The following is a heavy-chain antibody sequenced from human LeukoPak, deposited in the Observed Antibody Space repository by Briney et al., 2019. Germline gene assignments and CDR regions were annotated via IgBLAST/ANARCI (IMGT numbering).Heavy chain of an antibody. CDR1: GFTFSGSA. CDR2: IRRKGNSYAT. J-gene: IGHJ6*03. D-gene: IGHD3-3*01. Sequence: GGXXRLSCAASGFTFSGSAMHWVRQASGKGVEWVGRIRRKGNSYATAYAASGKGRFTITRDDSKNTAYVKIDRLKTGDTAVYYCTRHKDDFWSGRYYYYMDVWGKGTTVTVSS. CDR3: TRHKDDFWSGRYYYYMDV. V-gene: IGHV3-73*01.